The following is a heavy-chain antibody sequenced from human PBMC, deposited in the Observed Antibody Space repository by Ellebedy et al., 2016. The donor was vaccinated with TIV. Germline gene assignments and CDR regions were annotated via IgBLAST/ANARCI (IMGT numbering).Heavy chain of an antibody. J-gene: IGHJ4*02. D-gene: IGHD6-13*01. Sequence: GESLKISXAASGFTVSRNCMTWARQAAGKGLQWVSVICSDSRIYYADSVKGRFTISRDNSKNTLYLQMNSLRTEDTAVYYCATRAIDYSNIWYYFDYWGQGTLVTVSS. CDR1: GFTVSRNC. V-gene: IGHV3-53*01. CDR3: ATRAIDYSNIWYYFDY. CDR2: ICSDSRI.